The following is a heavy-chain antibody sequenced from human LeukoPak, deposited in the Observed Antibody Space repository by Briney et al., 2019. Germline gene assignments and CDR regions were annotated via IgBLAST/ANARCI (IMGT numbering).Heavy chain of an antibody. D-gene: IGHD3-3*01. CDR3: ARGFGLRFLEWSL. CDR2: IYHSGST. Sequence: PSETLSLTCTVSGYSISSGYYWGWIRRPPGKGLEWIGSIYHSGSTYYNPSLKRRVTISVDTSKNHFSLKLSSVTAADTAVYYCARGFGLRFLEWSLWGQGTLVTVSS. CDR1: GYSISSGYY. V-gene: IGHV4-38-2*02. J-gene: IGHJ4*02.